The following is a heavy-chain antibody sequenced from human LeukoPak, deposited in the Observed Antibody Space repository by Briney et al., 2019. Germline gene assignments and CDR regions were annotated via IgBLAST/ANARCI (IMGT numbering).Heavy chain of an antibody. CDR2: ISAYNGNT. V-gene: IGHV1-18*01. D-gene: IGHD6-19*01. CDR3: ARAPRGIAVAGTEVDY. J-gene: IGHJ4*02. Sequence: RWASVKVSCKASGYTFTSYGISWVRQAPGQGLEWMGWISAYNGNTNYAQKLQGRVTMTTDTSTSTAYMELRSLRSDDTAVYYCARAPRGIAVAGTEVDYWGQGTLVTVSS. CDR1: GYTFTSYG.